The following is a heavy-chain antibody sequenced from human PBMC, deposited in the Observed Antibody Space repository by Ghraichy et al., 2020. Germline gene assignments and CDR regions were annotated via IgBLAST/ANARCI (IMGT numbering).Heavy chain of an antibody. CDR1: GYTFTTYG. D-gene: IGHD1-26*01. Sequence: ASVKVSCKASGYTFTTYGISWVRQAPGQGLEWMGWISAYYGHTNYAQKLQGRVTLTRDTSTNTAYMELRSLRSDDTAVYYCMRESQVGTTTVYFHHWGQGTLVAVSS. CDR2: ISAYYGHT. V-gene: IGHV1-18*01. J-gene: IGHJ1*01. CDR3: MRESQVGTTTVYFHH.